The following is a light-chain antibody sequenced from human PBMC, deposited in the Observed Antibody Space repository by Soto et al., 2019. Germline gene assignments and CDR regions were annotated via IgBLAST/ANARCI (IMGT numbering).Light chain of an antibody. CDR1: QSVLYSSNNKNY. J-gene: IGKJ5*01. CDR2: WAS. V-gene: IGKV4-1*01. Sequence: DIVMTQSPDSLAVSLGERATINCKSSQSVLYSSNNKNYLAWYQQKPGQPPNLLIYWASTRESGVPDRFSGSGSGKDFTLTISSLQAEDVAVYYCQQYYGNPLTFGQGTRLEIK. CDR3: QQYYGNPLT.